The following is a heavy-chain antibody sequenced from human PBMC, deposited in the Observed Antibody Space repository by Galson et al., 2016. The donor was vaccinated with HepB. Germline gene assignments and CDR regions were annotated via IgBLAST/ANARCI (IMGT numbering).Heavy chain of an antibody. Sequence: SLRLSCAASGFSFNDFYMSWIRQPPGKALEWISYISHSGNTREYADSVKGRFTVSRDKNKNSVYLQLNSLRAEDTALYYCARKGNNWTGHLLLFDRWGQGTVVAVSA. J-gene: IGHJ4*02. V-gene: IGHV3-11*01. CDR2: ISHSGNTR. CDR1: GFSFNDFY. CDR3: ARKGNNWTGHLLLFDR. D-gene: IGHD1-1*01.